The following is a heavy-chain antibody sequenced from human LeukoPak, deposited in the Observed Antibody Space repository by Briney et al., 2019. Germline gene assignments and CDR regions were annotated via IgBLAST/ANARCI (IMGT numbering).Heavy chain of an antibody. V-gene: IGHV3-20*04. CDR3: AKDILVGATTFAFDI. Sequence: PGGSLRLSCAASGFTFDDYGMSWVRQAPGKGLEWVSGINWNGGSTGYADSVKGRFTISRDNAKNSLYLQMNSLRAEDTALYYCAKDILVGATTFAFDIWGQGTMVTVSS. J-gene: IGHJ3*02. CDR1: GFTFDDYG. CDR2: INWNGGST. D-gene: IGHD1-26*01.